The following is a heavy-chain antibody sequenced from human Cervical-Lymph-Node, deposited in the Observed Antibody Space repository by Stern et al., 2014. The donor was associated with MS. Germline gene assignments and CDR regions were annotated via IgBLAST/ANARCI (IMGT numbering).Heavy chain of an antibody. J-gene: IGHJ4*02. CDR3: ASGYRFFDY. V-gene: IGHV4-61*02. CDR2: IWPSGSA. CDR1: GDSINSGSFY. Sequence: VQLVESGPGLVKPSQTLSLTCTVSGDSINSGSFYWSWIRQPAGKGLEWIGRIWPSGSAFYFPSLKSRAAISIDTSKNHFSLKLTSVTAADTAIYFCASGYRFFDYWGQGILVTVSS. D-gene: IGHD5-18*01.